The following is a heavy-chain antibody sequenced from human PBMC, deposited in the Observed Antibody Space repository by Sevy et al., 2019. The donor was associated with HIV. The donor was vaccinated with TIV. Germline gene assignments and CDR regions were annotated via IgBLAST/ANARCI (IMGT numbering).Heavy chain of an antibody. V-gene: IGHV3-30-3*01. D-gene: IGHD1-26*01. CDR2: ISYDGSNK. CDR1: GFTFSNYA. CDR3: ARDLEVYGGWEQTSQGMDV. Sequence: GGSLRLSCAASGFTFSNYAMHWVRQAPGKWLEWVAVISYDGSNKYYADSVRGRFTISRDSSKNTLYLQMNSLRPEDTAVYYCARDLEVYGGWEQTSQGMDVWGQGTTVTVSS. J-gene: IGHJ6*02.